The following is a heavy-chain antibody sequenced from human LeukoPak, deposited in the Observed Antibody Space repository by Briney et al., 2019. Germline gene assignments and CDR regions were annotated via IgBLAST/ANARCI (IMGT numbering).Heavy chain of an antibody. CDR3: ARDSLEVRGRDYFDY. Sequence: QTGGSLRLSCAASDFTLSASAMTWARQAAGEGLEWVSTISGSGDTTYYADSVKGRFPISRDNVKNTLQLQMNSLRAEDTAVYYCARDSLEVRGRDYFDYWGQGTLVTVSS. CDR1: DFTLSASA. J-gene: IGHJ4*02. CDR2: ISGSGDTT. D-gene: IGHD3-10*01. V-gene: IGHV3-23*01.